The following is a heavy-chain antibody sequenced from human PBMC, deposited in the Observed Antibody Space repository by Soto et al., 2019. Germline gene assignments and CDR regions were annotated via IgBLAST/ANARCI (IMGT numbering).Heavy chain of an antibody. CDR1: GGTFSSYA. Sequence: QVQLVQSGAEVKKPGSSVKVSCKASGGTFSSYAISWVRQAPGQGLEWMGGIIPIFGTANYAQKFQGRVTITADESTSTAYMELSSLRSEDTAVYYCARESGGILLWLRASWFDPWGQGTLVTVSS. V-gene: IGHV1-69*01. D-gene: IGHD5-18*01. CDR3: ARESGGILLWLRASWFDP. CDR2: IIPIFGTA. J-gene: IGHJ5*02.